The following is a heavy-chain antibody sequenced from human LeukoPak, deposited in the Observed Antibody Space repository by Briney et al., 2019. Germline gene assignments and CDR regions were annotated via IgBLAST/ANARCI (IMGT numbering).Heavy chain of an antibody. CDR2: INHSGST. CDR1: GGSISSSSYY. Sequence: SETLSLTCTVSGGSISSSSYYWGWIRQPPGKGLEWIGEINHSGSTNYNPSLKSRVTISVDTSKNQFSLKLSSETAADTAVYCCARKSAHRSATRHFDYWGQGTLVTVSS. CDR3: ARKSAHRSATRHFDY. D-gene: IGHD1-1*01. V-gene: IGHV4-39*07. J-gene: IGHJ4*02.